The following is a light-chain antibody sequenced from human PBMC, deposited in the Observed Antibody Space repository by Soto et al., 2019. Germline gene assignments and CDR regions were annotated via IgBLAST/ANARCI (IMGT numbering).Light chain of an antibody. CDR2: EVT. V-gene: IGLV2-14*01. Sequence: QSALTQPASVSGSPGQSITISCTGTSSDVGAYNLVSWYQHLSDKAPKLIISEVTNRPSGVSYRFSGSKSGNTASLAISGLQADDGADYYCGSLTTTNFVFGSWTKLTVL. CDR3: GSLTTTNFV. J-gene: IGLJ1*01. CDR1: SSDVGAYNL.